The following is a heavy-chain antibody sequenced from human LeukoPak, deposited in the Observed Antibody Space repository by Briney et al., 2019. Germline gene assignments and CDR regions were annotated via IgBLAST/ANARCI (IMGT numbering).Heavy chain of an antibody. D-gene: IGHD3-16*01. Sequence: SETLSLTCTVSGGSISSYYWSWIRQPPGKGLEWIGYIYYSGSTNYNPSLKSQVTISVDTSKNQFSLKLSSVTAADTAVYYCARVMTATDAFDIWGQGTMVTVSS. CDR2: IYYSGST. CDR3: ARVMTATDAFDI. V-gene: IGHV4-59*01. J-gene: IGHJ3*02. CDR1: GGSISSYY.